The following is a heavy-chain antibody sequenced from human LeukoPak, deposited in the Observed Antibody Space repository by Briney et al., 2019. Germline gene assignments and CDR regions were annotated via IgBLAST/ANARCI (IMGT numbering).Heavy chain of an antibody. V-gene: IGHV3-49*04. J-gene: IGHJ5*02. Sequence: GRSLRLSCTASGFTFGDYAMSWVRQAPGKGLEWVGFIRSKAYGGTTEYAASVKGRFTISRDDSTSIAYLQMNSLKTEDTAVYYCTLVWFGELFPVWFDPWGQGTLVTVSS. CDR1: GFTFGDYA. CDR3: TLVWFGELFPVWFDP. CDR2: IRSKAYGGTT. D-gene: IGHD3-10*01.